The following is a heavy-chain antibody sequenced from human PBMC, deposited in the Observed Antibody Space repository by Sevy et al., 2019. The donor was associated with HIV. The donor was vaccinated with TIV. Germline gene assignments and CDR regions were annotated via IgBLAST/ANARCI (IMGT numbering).Heavy chain of an antibody. CDR2: ISNSGTTI. V-gene: IGHV3-48*03. CDR1: GFTFSSYE. J-gene: IGHJ4*02. CDR3: ARDLPPSATTVAHFDH. D-gene: IGHD4-17*01. Sequence: GESLKISCAASGFTFSSYEMNWVRQAPGKGLEWVSYISNSGTTISYSGSVRGRFTISRDNARNSLYLQMNSLRGEDTAVYYCARDLPPSATTVAHFDHWGQGTLVTVSS.